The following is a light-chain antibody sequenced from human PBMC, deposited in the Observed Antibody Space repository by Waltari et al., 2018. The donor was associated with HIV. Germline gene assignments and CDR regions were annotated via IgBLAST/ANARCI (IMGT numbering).Light chain of an antibody. Sequence: SHELTQSPSLSVSPGQTASVTCSGDSLGTQYVYWYQHKPGQSPVLVIYQDTKRPSGSPERFSGANSGNTATLTISGTQVMDEADYYCQAWDSNTAVFVSGTKVTVL. V-gene: IGLV3-1*01. CDR2: QDT. J-gene: IGLJ1*01. CDR3: QAWDSNTAV. CDR1: SLGTQY.